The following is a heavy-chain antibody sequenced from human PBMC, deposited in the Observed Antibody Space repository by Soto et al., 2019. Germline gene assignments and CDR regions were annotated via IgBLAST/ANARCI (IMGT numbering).Heavy chain of an antibody. CDR1: GISFSTYG. CDR2: ISGNGGNT. D-gene: IGHD3-10*01. V-gene: IGHV3-23*01. J-gene: IGHJ6*02. CDR3: AGGSGNYNRYYYYYGMDV. Sequence: PGGSLRLSCVASGISFSTYGMSWVRQAPGKGLEWVSAISGNGGNTFYADSVKGRFTISRDNSKNTVYLQMNSLRAEDTAVYYCAGGSGNYNRYYYYYGMDVWGQGTTVTVSS.